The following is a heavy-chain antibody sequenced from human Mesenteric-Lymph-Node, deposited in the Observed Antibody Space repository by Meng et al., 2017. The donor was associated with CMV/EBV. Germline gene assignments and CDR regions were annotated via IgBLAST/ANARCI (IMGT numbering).Heavy chain of an antibody. D-gene: IGHD2-2*01. CDR3: AKEQQYCTLNSCPGDY. CDR1: GFTFSSYS. Sequence: GGSLRLSCAASGFTFSSYSMHWVRQAPGKGLEWVAFIRYDGSNKYYADSVKGRFTISRDNSKNTLYLQMHSLRAEDTAVYYCAKEQQYCTLNSCPGDYWGQGTLVTVSS. J-gene: IGHJ4*02. V-gene: IGHV3-30*02. CDR2: IRYDGSNK.